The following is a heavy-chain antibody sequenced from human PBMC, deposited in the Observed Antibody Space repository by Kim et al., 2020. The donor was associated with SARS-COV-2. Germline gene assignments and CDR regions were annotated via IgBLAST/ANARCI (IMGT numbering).Heavy chain of an antibody. CDR1: GGPVSSGSYY. Sequence: SETLSLTCTVSGGPVSSGSYYWSWIRQPPGKGREWIGYIYYSGSTNYNPSLKSRVTISVDTSKTQFSLKLSSVTAADTAVYYCARDNRMLVRYYGMDVWGQGTPVTVSS. D-gene: IGHD6-13*01. CDR2: IYYSGST. CDR3: ARDNRMLVRYYGMDV. J-gene: IGHJ6*02. V-gene: IGHV4-61*01.